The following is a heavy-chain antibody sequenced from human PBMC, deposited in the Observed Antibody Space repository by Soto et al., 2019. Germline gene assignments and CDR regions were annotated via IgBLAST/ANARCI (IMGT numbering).Heavy chain of an antibody. CDR1: GFAFNNYG. J-gene: IGHJ4*02. CDR3: AREDSIIIPAVSDF. CDR2: ISKSDYT. D-gene: IGHD2-2*01. Sequence: GGSLRLSCTVSGFAFNNYGINWVRQAPRKGLEWVSSISKSDYTYYSDSVTGRFTISRDNAKNSVPLQMNTLRVEDTAVYYCAREDSIIIPAVSDFWGQGTMVTVYS. V-gene: IGHV3-21*01.